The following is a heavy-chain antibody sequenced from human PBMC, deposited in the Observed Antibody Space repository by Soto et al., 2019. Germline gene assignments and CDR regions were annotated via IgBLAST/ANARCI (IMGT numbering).Heavy chain of an antibody. CDR1: GFTFNSYG. CDR2: IWYDGSNK. CDR3: ARDTRYYGSGSYYPIDY. V-gene: IGHV3-33*01. Sequence: GGSLRLSCAACGFTFNSYGMHGVRQAPGKGLEWVAVIWYDGSNKYYADSVKGRFTISRDNSKNTLYLHMNSLRAEDTAVYYCARDTRYYGSGSYYPIDYWGQGTLVTVSS. J-gene: IGHJ4*02. D-gene: IGHD3-10*01.